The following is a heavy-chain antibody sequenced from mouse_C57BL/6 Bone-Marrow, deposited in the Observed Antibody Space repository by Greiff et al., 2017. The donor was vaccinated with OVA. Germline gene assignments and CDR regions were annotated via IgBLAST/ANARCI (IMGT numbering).Heavy chain of an antibody. J-gene: IGHJ4*01. CDR1: GFSLSTFGMG. V-gene: IGHV8-8*01. Sequence: QVTLKVSGPGILQPSQSLSLTCSFSGFSLSTFGMGVGWIRQPSGKGLEWLAHIWWDDDKYYNPALKSRLTISKDTSKNQVFLTIDNVDTADTATYYCARMRNYDYYYYAMDYWGQGTSVTVSS. CDR3: ARMRNYDYYYYAMDY. CDR2: IWWDDDK. D-gene: IGHD2-4*01.